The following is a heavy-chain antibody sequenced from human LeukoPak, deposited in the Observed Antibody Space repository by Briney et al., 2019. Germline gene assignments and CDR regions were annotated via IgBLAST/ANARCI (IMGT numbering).Heavy chain of an antibody. CDR1: GYKFGNHG. V-gene: IGHV1-18*01. Sequence: ASVKVSCKTSGYKFGNHGISWVRQAPGQGLEWMGWINTNSGATDYEAKLQGRVTMTRDTSTSTAYMEVRSLRSDDTAVYYCARWRGYTGSIDENWFDPWGQGTLVTVSS. J-gene: IGHJ5*02. CDR3: ARWRGYTGSIDENWFDP. CDR2: INTNSGAT. D-gene: IGHD3-3*01.